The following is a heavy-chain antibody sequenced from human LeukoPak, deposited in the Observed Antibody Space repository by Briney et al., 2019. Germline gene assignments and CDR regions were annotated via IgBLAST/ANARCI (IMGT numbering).Heavy chain of an antibody. Sequence: GASVKASCKASGYTFISYDINWVRQATGQGLEWMGWMNPNSGNTGYAQKFQGRVTMTRNTSISTAYMELSSLRSEDTAVYYCARGALRYFDWLLSFDYGFDPWGQGTLVTVSS. CDR2: MNPNSGNT. V-gene: IGHV1-8*01. CDR3: ARGALRYFDWLLSFDYGFDP. D-gene: IGHD3-9*01. J-gene: IGHJ5*02. CDR1: GYTFISYD.